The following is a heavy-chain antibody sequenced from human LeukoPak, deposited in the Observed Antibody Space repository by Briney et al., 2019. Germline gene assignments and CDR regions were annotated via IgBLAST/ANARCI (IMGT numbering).Heavy chain of an antibody. CDR3: ARSFYYYDSSGEDY. Sequence: ASVKVSCKASGYTFTCYGISWVRQAPGQGLEWMGWISAYNGNTNYAQKLQGRVTMTTDTSTSTAYMELRSLRSDDTAVYYCARSFYYYDSSGEDYWGQGTLVTVSS. D-gene: IGHD3-22*01. CDR1: GYTFTCYG. CDR2: ISAYNGNT. J-gene: IGHJ4*02. V-gene: IGHV1-18*01.